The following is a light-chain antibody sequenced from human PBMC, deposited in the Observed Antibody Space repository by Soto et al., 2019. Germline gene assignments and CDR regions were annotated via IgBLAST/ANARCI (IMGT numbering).Light chain of an antibody. CDR3: GTWDSSLSADV. Sequence: QSVLTQPPSVSAAPGQKVTISCSGSSSNIGVTSVSWYQQPPDAAPKLLIYENDKRPSGIPDRFSGSKSGTSATLGITGLQTGDEADYYCGTWDSSLSADVFGTGTKVTVL. CDR1: SSNIGVTS. V-gene: IGLV1-51*02. J-gene: IGLJ1*01. CDR2: END.